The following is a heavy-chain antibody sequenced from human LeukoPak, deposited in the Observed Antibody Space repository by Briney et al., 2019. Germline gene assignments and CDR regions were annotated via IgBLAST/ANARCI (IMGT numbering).Heavy chain of an antibody. CDR1: GGSISSYY. D-gene: IGHD3-9*01. CDR2: IYTSGST. Sequence: SETLPLTCTVSGGSISSYYWSWIRQPAGKGLEWIGRIYTSGSTNYNPSLKSRVTMSVDTSKNQFSLKLSSVTAADTAVYYCARGFDILTGYPFDYWGQGTLVTVSS. CDR3: ARGFDILTGYPFDY. V-gene: IGHV4-4*07. J-gene: IGHJ4*02.